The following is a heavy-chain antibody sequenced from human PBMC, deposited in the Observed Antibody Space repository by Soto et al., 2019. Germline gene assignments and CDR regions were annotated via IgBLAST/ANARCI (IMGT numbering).Heavy chain of an antibody. CDR1: GYTFTSYG. D-gene: IGHD2-15*01. V-gene: IGHV1-18*01. J-gene: IGHJ6*03. CDR2: ISAYNGNT. CDR3: ARLSCSGGSCYSRYYYMDV. Sequence: QVQLVQSGAEVKKPGASVKVSCKASGYTFTSYGISWVRQAPGQGLEWMGWISAYNGNTNYAQKLQGRVTMTTDTSTSTAYMELRSLRSDDTAVYYCARLSCSGGSCYSRYYYMDVWGKGTTVTVSS.